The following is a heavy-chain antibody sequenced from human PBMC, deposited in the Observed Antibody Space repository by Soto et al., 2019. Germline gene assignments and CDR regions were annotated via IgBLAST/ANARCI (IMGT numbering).Heavy chain of an antibody. CDR3: LRDIFGVVIFDS. Sequence: PGGSLRLSCSASGFTFSGSAMHWVRQAPGKGPEYVSAISSNGRSTFYSDSVRGRFTISRDNSKNTVHLQMSSLRAEDTAVYYCLRDIFGVVIFDSWGQGTPVTVS. V-gene: IGHV3-64D*06. D-gene: IGHD3-3*01. CDR2: ISSNGRST. CDR1: GFTFSGSA. J-gene: IGHJ4*02.